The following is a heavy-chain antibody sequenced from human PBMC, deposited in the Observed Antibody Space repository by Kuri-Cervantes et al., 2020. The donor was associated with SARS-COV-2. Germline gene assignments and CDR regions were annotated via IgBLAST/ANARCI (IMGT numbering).Heavy chain of an antibody. CDR2: INHSGST. CDR1: GGSISGYY. J-gene: IGHJ6*03. V-gene: IGHV4-34*01. Sequence: GSLRLSCTVSGGSISGYYWSWIRQPPGKGLEWIGEINHSGSTNYNPSLKSRVTISVDTSKNQFSLKLSSVTAADTAVYYCARGTKVATSEYYHYMDVWGKGTTVTVSS. D-gene: IGHD5-12*01. CDR3: ARGTKVATSEYYHYMDV.